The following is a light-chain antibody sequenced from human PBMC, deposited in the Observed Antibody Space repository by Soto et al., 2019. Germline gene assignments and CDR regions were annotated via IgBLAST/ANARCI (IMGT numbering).Light chain of an antibody. Sequence: QSALTQPASVSRSPGQSITISCTGTSSDVGGNKYVSWYQQYPGKAPKLMICDVSNRPSGVSNRFSGSKSGNTVSLTISGLQAEDEADYYCSAFTGTTYAFGTGTKVTVL. J-gene: IGLJ1*01. V-gene: IGLV2-14*01. CDR3: SAFTGTTYA. CDR2: DVS. CDR1: SSDVGGNKY.